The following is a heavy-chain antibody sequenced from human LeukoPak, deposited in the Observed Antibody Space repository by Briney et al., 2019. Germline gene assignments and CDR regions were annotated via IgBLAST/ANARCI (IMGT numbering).Heavy chain of an antibody. D-gene: IGHD6-6*01. Sequence: SETLSLTCTVSGGSISNYYWSWIRQPPGKGLEWIGYVYYTGSTSYNPSLKSRVTISGDTSKNQFSLKLSSVTAADTAVCYCTRRGGSSSSDWFDPWGQGTLVTVSS. CDR3: TRRGGSSSSDWFDP. CDR1: GGSISNYY. V-gene: IGHV4-59*08. J-gene: IGHJ5*02. CDR2: VYYTGST.